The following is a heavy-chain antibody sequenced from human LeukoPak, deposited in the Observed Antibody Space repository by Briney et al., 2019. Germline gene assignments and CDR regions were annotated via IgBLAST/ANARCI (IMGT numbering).Heavy chain of an antibody. Sequence: GGSLRLSCAASGFIFSNHAMSWVRQAPGKGLQWVSAISASGGTTYYADSVKGRCTISTDPSKNTLFLQMTSLRADDTALYYCAKGHPISGWTPDYWGQGTLVTVSS. J-gene: IGHJ4*02. D-gene: IGHD6-19*01. CDR2: ISASGGTT. CDR1: GFIFSNHA. V-gene: IGHV3-23*01. CDR3: AKGHPISGWTPDY.